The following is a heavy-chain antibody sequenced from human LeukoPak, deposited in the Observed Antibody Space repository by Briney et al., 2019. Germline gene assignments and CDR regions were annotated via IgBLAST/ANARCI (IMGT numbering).Heavy chain of an antibody. D-gene: IGHD4-23*01. J-gene: IGHJ5*02. Sequence: GGSLRLSCAASGFTFGSYGMHWVRQAPGKGLEWVAIISYDGSNKYYADSVKGRFTISRDNSKNTLYLQMNSLRAEDTAVYYCAKDLLQYGGVGNNWFDPWGQGTLVTVSS. V-gene: IGHV3-30*18. CDR1: GFTFGSYG. CDR3: AKDLLQYGGVGNNWFDP. CDR2: ISYDGSNK.